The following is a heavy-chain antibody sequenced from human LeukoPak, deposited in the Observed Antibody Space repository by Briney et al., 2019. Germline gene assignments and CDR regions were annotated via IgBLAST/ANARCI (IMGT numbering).Heavy chain of an antibody. CDR2: IYSGGCT. D-gene: IGHD3-22*01. V-gene: IGHV3-53*01. Sequence: GGSLRLSCAACVFTVSSNYMSWLRQPAGKGLDWVSAIYSGGCTYYADSVKGRFTISRDNSKNTLYLQMNSLRAEDTAVYYCARGLYYFDTSGYLYYWGQGTLVTVSS. CDR3: ARGLYYFDTSGYLYY. J-gene: IGHJ4*02. CDR1: VFTVSSNY.